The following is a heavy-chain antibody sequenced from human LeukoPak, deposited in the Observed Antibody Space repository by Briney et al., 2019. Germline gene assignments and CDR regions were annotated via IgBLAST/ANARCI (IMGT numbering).Heavy chain of an antibody. D-gene: IGHD4-11*01. V-gene: IGHV5-51*01. CDR3: ARRDYTSVWFDP. CDR1: SYNFANYW. Sequence: GESLKISFKASSYNFANYWFGWVRQMPGKGLEWMGLIYPGGSQVVYSPSFQGQVTISVDWSTSTVYLQWSTLKASDTAMYYCARRDYTSVWFDPWSQGTLVIVSS. J-gene: IGHJ5*02. CDR2: IYPGGSQV.